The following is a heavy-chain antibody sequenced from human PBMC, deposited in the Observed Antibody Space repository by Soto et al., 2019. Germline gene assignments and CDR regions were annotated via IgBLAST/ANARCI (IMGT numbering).Heavy chain of an antibody. CDR2: ISVSGDRT. J-gene: IGHJ4*02. CDR1: GFSFSNFE. V-gene: IGHV3-23*01. Sequence: EVQVLETGGGLVQPGGSLRLSCAASGFSFSNFEMSWVRQTPGMGLEWVSFISVSGDRTKYAVSEKGRFTISRDNSTNTIYLQMSSLRVADTAVYYCANGGWLDYWGQGTLVTVSS. D-gene: IGHD5-12*01. CDR3: ANGGWLDY.